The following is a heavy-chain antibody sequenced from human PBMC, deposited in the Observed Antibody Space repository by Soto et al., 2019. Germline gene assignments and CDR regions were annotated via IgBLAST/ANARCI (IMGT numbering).Heavy chain of an antibody. CDR3: ARGRSSWPDKYNWFDP. V-gene: IGHV4-30-4*01. D-gene: IGHD6-13*01. J-gene: IGHJ5*02. CDR2: IYYSGST. CDR1: GGSISSGDYY. Sequence: QVQLQESGPGLVKPSQTLSLTCTVSGGSISSGDYYWSWIRQPPGKGLEWIGYIYYSGSTYYNPSLKSRVTISVDTSKNQFSLKLSSVTAADTAVYYCARGRSSWPDKYNWFDPWGQGTLVTVSS.